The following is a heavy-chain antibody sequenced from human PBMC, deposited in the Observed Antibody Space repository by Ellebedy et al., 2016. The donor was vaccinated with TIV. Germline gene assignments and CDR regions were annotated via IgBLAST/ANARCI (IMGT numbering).Heavy chain of an antibody. CDR2: IGSNVRSI. CDR1: GFTFSSYG. V-gene: IGHV3-64*02. CDR3: AIGPSGRVTTKYFLH. Sequence: GESLKISCEASGFTFSSYGMHWVRQAPGKGLEYVSAIGSNVRSIFYADSVKGRFTMSRDNAKNSLYLQMNSLRPEDTALYYCAIGPSGRVTTKYFLHWGQGTLVTVSS. D-gene: IGHD4-17*01. J-gene: IGHJ1*01.